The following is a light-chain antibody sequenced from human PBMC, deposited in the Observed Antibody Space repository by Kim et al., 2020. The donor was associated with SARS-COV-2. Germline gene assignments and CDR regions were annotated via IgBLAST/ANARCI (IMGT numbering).Light chain of an antibody. Sequence: SYELTQPPSVSVSPGQTASITCSGDKLGDKYTCWYQQKPGQSPVVVIYQDRKRPSGIPERFSGSNSGNTATLTISGTQAMDEADYYCQAWDRRTVVFGGGTQLTVL. J-gene: IGLJ2*01. V-gene: IGLV3-1*01. CDR2: QDR. CDR1: KLGDKY. CDR3: QAWDRRTVV.